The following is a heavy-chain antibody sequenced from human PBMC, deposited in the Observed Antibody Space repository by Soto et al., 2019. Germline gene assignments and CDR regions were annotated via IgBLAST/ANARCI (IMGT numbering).Heavy chain of an antibody. CDR1: GGPIKTGDYY. CDR2: VFYSGAT. D-gene: IGHD3-10*01. Sequence: QVQLKESGPGLVKPSETLSLTCNVSGGPIKTGDYYWNWIRQPPGKGLEWIGYVFYSGATNYSTSLKSRAAMSTDTPKNQFSLSLTSVTAADTAVYYCARAGFSYGHLLFWGQGIRVTVST. V-gene: IGHV4-30-4*01. CDR3: ARAGFSYGHLLF. J-gene: IGHJ4*02.